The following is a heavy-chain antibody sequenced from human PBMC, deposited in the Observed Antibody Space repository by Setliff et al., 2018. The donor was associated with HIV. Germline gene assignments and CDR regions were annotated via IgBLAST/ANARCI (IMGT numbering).Heavy chain of an antibody. CDR1: GGTFSNYG. Sequence: SVKVSCKASGGTFSNYGMSWVRQAPGQGLEWMGGIIPISGTANYAQKFQGRVTITTDESTTTAYMELSSLRSEDTAVYYCARDFGGYCSSMSCPGLFDPWGQGTLVTVSS. D-gene: IGHD2-2*01. J-gene: IGHJ5*02. CDR2: IIPISGTA. CDR3: ARDFGGYCSSMSCPGLFDP. V-gene: IGHV1-69*05.